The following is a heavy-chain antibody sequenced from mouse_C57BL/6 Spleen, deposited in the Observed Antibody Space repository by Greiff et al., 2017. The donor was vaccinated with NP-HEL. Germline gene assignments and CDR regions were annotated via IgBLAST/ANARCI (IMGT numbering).Heavy chain of an antibody. CDR2: IDPSDSYT. J-gene: IGHJ2*01. CDR3: ARVGRGLCCFGY. D-gene: IGHD3-1*01. Sequence: QVQLQQPGAELVMPGASVKLSCKASGYTFTSYWMHWVKQRPGQGLEWIGEIDPSDSYTNYNQKFKGKSTLTVDKSSSTAYMQLSSLTSEDSAVYYSARVGRGLCCFGYWGRGTTLTV. V-gene: IGHV1-69*01. CDR1: GYTFTSYW.